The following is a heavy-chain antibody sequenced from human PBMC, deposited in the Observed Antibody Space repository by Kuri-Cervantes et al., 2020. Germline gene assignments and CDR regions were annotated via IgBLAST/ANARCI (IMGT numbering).Heavy chain of an antibody. V-gene: IGHV3-23*01. CDR3: AKDRGYSYGYNYYGMDV. J-gene: IGHJ6*02. CDR1: GFTFRSYA. D-gene: IGHD3-16*02. CDR2: ISGSGSTT. Sequence: GGSLRLSCAASGFTFRSYAMSWVRQAPGRGLEWGSAISGSGSTTHYADSVKGRFTVSRDNSKNTLYLEMNSLRAEDTAIYYCAKDRGYSYGYNYYGMDVWGQGTTVTVSS.